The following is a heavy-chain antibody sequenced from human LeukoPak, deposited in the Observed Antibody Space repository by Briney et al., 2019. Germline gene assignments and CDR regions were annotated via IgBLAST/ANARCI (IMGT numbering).Heavy chain of an antibody. J-gene: IGHJ5*02. CDR1: GGSISSGTYY. V-gene: IGHV4-61*02. CDR2: IYASGST. Sequence: SQTLSLTCTVSGGSISSGTYYWSWIRQPAGKGLEWIGRIYASGSTNYNPSLKSRVTISVDTSKNQFSLKLSSVTTADTAVYYCARGWPWFDPWGQGTLVTVSS. CDR3: ARGWPWFDP.